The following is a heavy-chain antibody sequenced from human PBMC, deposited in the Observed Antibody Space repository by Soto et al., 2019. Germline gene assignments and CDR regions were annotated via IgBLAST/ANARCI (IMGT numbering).Heavy chain of an antibody. CDR2: MNPNSGNT. CDR3: ARADDGRGYDFTWFDP. D-gene: IGHD5-12*01. CDR1: GYTFTSYD. Sequence: ASVKVSCKASGYTFTSYDINWVRQATGQGLEWMGWMNPNSGNTGYAQKFQGRVTMTRNTSISTAYMELSSLRSEDTAVYYCARADDGRGYDFTWFDPWGQGTLVTVSS. V-gene: IGHV1-8*01. J-gene: IGHJ5*02.